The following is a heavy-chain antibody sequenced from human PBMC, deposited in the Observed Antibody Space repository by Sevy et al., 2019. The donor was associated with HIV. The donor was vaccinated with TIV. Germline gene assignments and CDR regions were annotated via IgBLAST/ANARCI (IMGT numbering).Heavy chain of an antibody. J-gene: IGHJ4*02. Sequence: GGSLRLSCAASGFIFSSYDMNWVRQAPGKGLQWVSSISLSNTSMYYVDSVKGRFSISRDNARNSLSLQINSLRAEDTAVYYCARSGYNYRGIDYWGQGTLVTVSS. CDR3: ARSGYNYRGIDY. CDR2: ISLSNTSM. D-gene: IGHD5-12*01. V-gene: IGHV3-21*01. CDR1: GFIFSSYD.